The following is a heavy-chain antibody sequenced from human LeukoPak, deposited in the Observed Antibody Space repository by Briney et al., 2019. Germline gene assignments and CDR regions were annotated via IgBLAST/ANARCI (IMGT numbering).Heavy chain of an antibody. CDR2: ISSSSLYT. J-gene: IGHJ4*02. Sequence: GGSLRLSCAASGFTFSDYYMSWIRQAPGKGLEWVSYISSSSLYTNFADSVKGRFTISRDNAKNSLYLQMNSLRAEDTAVYYCARAGNHEFDYWGQGTLVTVSS. D-gene: IGHD3-10*01. CDR1: GFTFSDYY. V-gene: IGHV3-11*05. CDR3: ARAGNHEFDY.